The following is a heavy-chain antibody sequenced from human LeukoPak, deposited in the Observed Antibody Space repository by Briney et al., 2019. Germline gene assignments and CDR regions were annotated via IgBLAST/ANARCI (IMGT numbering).Heavy chain of an antibody. CDR3: ARVGSRYCSGANCYDGF. V-gene: IGHV3-30-3*01. D-gene: IGHD2-15*01. J-gene: IGHJ4*02. CDR2: ISYDGNNQ. CDR1: GFAFSSLA. Sequence: GTSLRLSCAASGFAFSSLAMHWVRQAPGKGLEWVAFISYDGNNQYYADSVKGRFTISRDNSKNTLYLQMNNLRAEDTAIYYCARVGSRYCSGANCYDGFWGQGTLVSVSS.